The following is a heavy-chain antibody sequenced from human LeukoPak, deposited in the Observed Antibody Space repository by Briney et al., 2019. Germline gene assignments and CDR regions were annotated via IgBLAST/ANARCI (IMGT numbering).Heavy chain of an antibody. CDR1: GFTFSDYY. CDR2: ITSSGSTM. CDR3: ARTYSWSLSRFDY. Sequence: GGSLRLSCTASGFTFSDYYMSWIRQAPGKGLEWVAYITSSGSTMYYADSVKGRFTISRDNAKNSLYLQMNSLRAEDTAVYYCARTYSWSLSRFDYWGQGTLVTVSS. D-gene: IGHD3-16*02. J-gene: IGHJ4*02. V-gene: IGHV3-11*04.